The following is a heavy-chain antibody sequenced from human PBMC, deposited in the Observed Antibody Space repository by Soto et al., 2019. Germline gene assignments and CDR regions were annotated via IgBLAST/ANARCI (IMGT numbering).Heavy chain of an antibody. D-gene: IGHD3-22*01. V-gene: IGHV5-10-1*01. Sequence: GESLKISCKGSGYSFAGYWITWVRQKPGKGLEWMGRIDPSDSQTYYSPSFRGHVTISVTKSITTVFLQWSSLRASDTAMYYCARQIYDSDTGPNFQYYFDSWGQGTPVTVT. J-gene: IGHJ4*02. CDR1: GYSFAGYW. CDR3: ARQIYDSDTGPNFQYYFDS. CDR2: IDPSDSQT.